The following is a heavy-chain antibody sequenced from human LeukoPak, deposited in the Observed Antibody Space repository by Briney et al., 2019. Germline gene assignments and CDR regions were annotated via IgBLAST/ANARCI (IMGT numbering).Heavy chain of an antibody. CDR2: IKSRGGGETT. J-gene: IGHJ4*02. V-gene: IGHV3-15*01. Sequence: KPGESLRLSCAASGFGFTAAWMSWVRQAPGKGPEWVGRIKSRGGGETTDYAAPVTGRITISRDDSQNTLYLQINGLKIEDTGVYYCAWQTKYDFWRKDYWGLGTLVTVSS. CDR1: GFGFTAAW. CDR3: AWQTKYDFWRKDY. D-gene: IGHD3-3*01.